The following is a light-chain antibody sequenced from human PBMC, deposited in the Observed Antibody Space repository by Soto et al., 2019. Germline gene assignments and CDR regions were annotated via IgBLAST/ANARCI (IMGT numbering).Light chain of an antibody. Sequence: EIVLTQSPATLSLSPGEIATLSCRASQSVSSYLACYQQKPGQAPRLLIYDASNRATGIPARFSGSGSGTDFTLTISGLEPEDFAVYYCQQRSNWPPVTFGGGTKVDIK. V-gene: IGKV3-11*01. CDR2: DAS. CDR3: QQRSNWPPVT. CDR1: QSVSSY. J-gene: IGKJ4*01.